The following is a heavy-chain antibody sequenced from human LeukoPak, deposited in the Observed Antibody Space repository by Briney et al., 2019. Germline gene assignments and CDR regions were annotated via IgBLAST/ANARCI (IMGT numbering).Heavy chain of an antibody. Sequence: GASLKISCKASGSIFSSYWITCVRQMPGKGREWMGIIYPGGSQTRSRPPFQDHVTISADRYIRTAYLRSLSLKAPATAIFYRARHAIGGDRSSWYLSWGQGSLVTVSS. D-gene: IGHD6-13*01. CDR2: IYPGGSQT. J-gene: IGHJ5*01. CDR3: ARHAIGGDRSSWYLS. CDR1: GSIFSSYW. V-gene: IGHV5-51*01.